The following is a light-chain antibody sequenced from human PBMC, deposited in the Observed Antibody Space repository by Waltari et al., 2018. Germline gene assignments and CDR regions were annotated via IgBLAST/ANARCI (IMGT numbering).Light chain of an antibody. CDR2: AAS. CDR1: QSISKY. J-gene: IGKJ1*01. CDR3: QNHERLPAT. V-gene: IGKV3-20*01. Sequence: VLTQSPGTLYLSPGERATLSCRASQSISKYLFWYHQRPGHAPRLLIYAASTRATGIPDRFSGSGFGTDFTLTISRLEPEDFAMYYCQNHERLPATFGQGTKVEIK.